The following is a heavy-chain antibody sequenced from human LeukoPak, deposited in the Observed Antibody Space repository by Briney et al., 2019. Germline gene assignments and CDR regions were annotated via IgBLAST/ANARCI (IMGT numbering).Heavy chain of an antibody. J-gene: IGHJ5*02. CDR1: GGSISSGGYY. D-gene: IGHD6-19*01. V-gene: IGHV4-31*03. CDR2: FYYSGST. CDR3: ARLAEAWFDP. Sequence: SETLSLTCTVSGGSISSGGYYWSWIRQHPGKGLEWIGYFYYSGSTYYNPSLKSRVTISVDTSKNQFSLKLSSVTAADTAVYYCARLAEAWFDPWGQGTLVTVSS.